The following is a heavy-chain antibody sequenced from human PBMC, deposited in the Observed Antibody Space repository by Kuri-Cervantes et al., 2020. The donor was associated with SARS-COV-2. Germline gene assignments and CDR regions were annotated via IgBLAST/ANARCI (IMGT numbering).Heavy chain of an antibody. CDR1: GGSISSPY. CDR3: ARARWCSGWATAGLHWFDP. V-gene: IGHV4-59*11. Sequence: SETLSLTCIVSGGSISSPYWSWIRQPPGEGLEWIGYIDHSGSTNYNPSLKSRVTISVDTSKNQFSLKLSSVTAADTAVYCCARARWCSGWATAGLHWFDPWGQGTLVTAPQ. D-gene: IGHD6-19*01. J-gene: IGHJ5*02. CDR2: IDHSGST.